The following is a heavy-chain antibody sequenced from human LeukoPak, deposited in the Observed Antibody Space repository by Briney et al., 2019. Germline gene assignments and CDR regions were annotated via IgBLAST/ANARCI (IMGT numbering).Heavy chain of an antibody. V-gene: IGHV4-39*07. CDR2: IYYSGST. D-gene: IGHD3-10*01. CDR3: ARSSPLRFGESLGHAFDI. CDR1: GGSISSSSYY. Sequence: PSQTLSLTCAVSGGSISSSSYYWGWIRQPPGKGLEWIGCIYYSGSTYYNPSLKSRVTISVDTSKNQFSLKLSSVTAADTAVYYCARSSPLRFGESLGHAFDIWGQGTMVTVSS. J-gene: IGHJ3*02.